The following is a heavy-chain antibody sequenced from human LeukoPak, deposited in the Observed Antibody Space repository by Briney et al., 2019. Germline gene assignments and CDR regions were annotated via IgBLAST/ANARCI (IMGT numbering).Heavy chain of an antibody. Sequence: PSETLSLTCAVYGGSFSGYYWSWIRQPPGKGLEWVGEINHSGSTNYNPSLKSRVTISVDTSKNQFSLKLSSVTAADTAVYYCAREGTTVSNAFDIWGQGTMVTVSS. D-gene: IGHD4-11*01. J-gene: IGHJ3*02. CDR3: AREGTTVSNAFDI. CDR1: GGSFSGYY. V-gene: IGHV4-34*01. CDR2: INHSGST.